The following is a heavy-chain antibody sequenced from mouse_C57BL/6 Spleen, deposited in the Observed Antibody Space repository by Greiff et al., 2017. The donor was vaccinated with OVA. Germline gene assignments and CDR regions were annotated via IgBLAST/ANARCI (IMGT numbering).Heavy chain of an antibody. D-gene: IGHD1-1*01. J-gene: IGHJ3*01. Sequence: VQLQQPGAELVRPGTSVKLSCKASGYTFTSYWMHWVKQRPGQGLEWIGVIDPSDSYTNYNQKFKGKATLPVDTSSSTAYMQLSRLTSEDSAVYYCAKITTVVATDAYWGQGTLVTVSA. CDR2: IDPSDSYT. CDR1: GYTFTSYW. V-gene: IGHV1-59*01. CDR3: AKITTVVATDAY.